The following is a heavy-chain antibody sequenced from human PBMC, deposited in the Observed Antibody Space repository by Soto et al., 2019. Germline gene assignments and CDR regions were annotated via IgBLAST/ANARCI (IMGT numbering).Heavy chain of an antibody. J-gene: IGHJ5*02. V-gene: IGHV1-18*04. Sequence: ASVKVSFKASGYTFTSYGSSWVRQAPGQGLEWMGWIGAYNGNTNYAQKLQGRVTMTTDTSTSTAYMELRSLRSDDTAVYYCARVSAVAGSGFDPWGQGALVTVSS. CDR2: IGAYNGNT. D-gene: IGHD6-19*01. CDR1: GYTFTSYG. CDR3: ARVSAVAGSGFDP.